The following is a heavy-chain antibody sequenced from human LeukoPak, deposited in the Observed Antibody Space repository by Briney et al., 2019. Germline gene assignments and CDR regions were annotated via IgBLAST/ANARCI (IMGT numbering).Heavy chain of an antibody. Sequence: PSQTLSLTCNVSGRSINTANYYWTWIRQPPGKGLEWIGYISYSGTPYYNPSLNSRVTISLDTSKNQFSLILNSVTAADTAMYYCARDRYGDFEDYWGQGTLVTVSS. J-gene: IGHJ4*02. CDR1: GRSINTANYY. V-gene: IGHV4-30-4*08. D-gene: IGHD4-17*01. CDR3: ARDRYGDFEDY. CDR2: ISYSGTP.